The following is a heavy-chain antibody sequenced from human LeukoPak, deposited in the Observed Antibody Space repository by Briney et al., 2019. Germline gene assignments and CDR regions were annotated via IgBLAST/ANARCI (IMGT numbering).Heavy chain of an antibody. CDR3: AKDTLTTVTTRVYDAFDI. CDR2: ISGDGGST. CDR1: GFTFDDYA. V-gene: IGHV3-43*02. D-gene: IGHD4-17*01. Sequence: PGGSLRLSCAASGFTFDDYAMHWVRQAPGKGLEWVSLISGDGGSTYYADSVKGRFTISRDNSKNSLYLQMNSLRTEDTALYYCAKDTLTTVTTRVYDAFDIWGQGTMATVSS. J-gene: IGHJ3*02.